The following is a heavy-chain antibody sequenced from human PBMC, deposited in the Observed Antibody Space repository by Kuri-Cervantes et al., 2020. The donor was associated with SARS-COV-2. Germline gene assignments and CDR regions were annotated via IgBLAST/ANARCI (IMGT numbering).Heavy chain of an antibody. V-gene: IGHV3-7*01. CDR1: GFTFRSYW. J-gene: IGHJ4*02. D-gene: IGHD3-22*01. CDR2: IKPDGSEK. Sequence: GESLKISCAASGFTFRSYWMSWVRQAPGKGLEWVANIKPDGSEKNYVDSVKGRLTISRDNAKNSLYLQMNSLRAEDTAVYYCARAGDITMIVEYYFDYWGQGTLVTVSS. CDR3: ARAGDITMIVEYYFDY.